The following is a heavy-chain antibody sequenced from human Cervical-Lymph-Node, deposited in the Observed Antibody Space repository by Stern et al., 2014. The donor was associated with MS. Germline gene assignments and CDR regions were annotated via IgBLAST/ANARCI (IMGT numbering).Heavy chain of an antibody. CDR2: INGDGTVS. CDR1: GFNFRTYW. D-gene: IGHD1-1*01. V-gene: IGHV3-74*02. Sequence: DQLVESGGGIVQPGGSLMISCVAYGFNFRTYWMHWVRQGPGQGLEWVSRINGDGTVSTYADSVRGRFTISRNNANNTMSLQLDNLRVEDTAIYYCASAYRESWGQGTLVTVST. CDR3: ASAYRES. J-gene: IGHJ4*02.